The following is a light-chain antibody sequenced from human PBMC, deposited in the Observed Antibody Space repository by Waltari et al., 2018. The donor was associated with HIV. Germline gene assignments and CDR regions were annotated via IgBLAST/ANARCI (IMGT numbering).Light chain of an antibody. Sequence: QSVLTQPPSMSAAPGQRVTISCSGSASNFGSDFVSWYQHVPGTAPKLRIYDNTRRPVGISDRFSVSKSGTSATLAITGLQTGDEAVYYCGTGDNRRSVGVFGGGTRLTVL. CDR3: GTGDNRRSVGV. CDR1: ASNFGSDF. V-gene: IGLV1-51*01. CDR2: DNT. J-gene: IGLJ3*02.